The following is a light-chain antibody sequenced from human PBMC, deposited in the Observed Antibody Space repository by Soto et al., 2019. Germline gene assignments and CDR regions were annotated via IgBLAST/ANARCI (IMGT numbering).Light chain of an antibody. CDR1: SSDVGGYNY. Sequence: QSALTQPASVSGSPGQSITMSCTGTSSDVGGYNYVSWYQQHPGKAPKLMIYEVSNRPSGVSKRFSGSKSGSTASLTISGVQAEDEADYYCSAYTGSNTLLFGGGTKLTVL. CDR2: EVS. V-gene: IGLV2-14*01. CDR3: SAYTGSNTLL. J-gene: IGLJ2*01.